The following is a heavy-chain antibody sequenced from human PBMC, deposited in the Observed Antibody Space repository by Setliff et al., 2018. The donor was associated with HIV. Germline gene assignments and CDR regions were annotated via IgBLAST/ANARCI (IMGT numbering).Heavy chain of an antibody. J-gene: IGHJ6*03. CDR2: IYHSGST. CDR3: ARGRSRWTYYNYYYMDV. CDR1: GCSISSGYY. V-gene: IGHV4-38-2*01. Sequence: SETLSLTCAVSGCSISSGYYWGWIRQPPGKGLEWIGSIYHSGSTYYNPSLKSRVTISVDTSKNQFSLKLSSVTAADTAVYYCARGRSRWTYYNYYYMDVWGKGTTVTVSS. D-gene: IGHD6-13*01.